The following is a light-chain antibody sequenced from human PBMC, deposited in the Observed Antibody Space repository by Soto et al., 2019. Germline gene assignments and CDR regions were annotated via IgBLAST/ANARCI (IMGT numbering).Light chain of an antibody. CDR2: FGS. V-gene: IGKV3-11*01. Sequence: EIVLTQSPATLSLSPGDRATLSCRASHSVGSLLARYQQKPGQAPRLLLYFGSNRAAGIPDRFSGSGSGTDFTLTIDSLEPEDFALFYCQQRSSWPWTFGQGTKVDIK. CDR3: QQRSSWPWT. J-gene: IGKJ1*01. CDR1: HSVGSL.